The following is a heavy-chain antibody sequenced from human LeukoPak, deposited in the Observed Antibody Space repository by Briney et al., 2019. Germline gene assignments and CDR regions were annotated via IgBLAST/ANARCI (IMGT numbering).Heavy chain of an antibody. V-gene: IGHV4-4*07. J-gene: IGHJ4*02. CDR3: ARGGWYDFWSGYTFGY. CDR1: GGSITNYY. CDR2: INSRGMT. D-gene: IGHD3-3*01. Sequence: SETLSLTCTVSGGSITNYYLNWVRQPAGKGLEWIGRINSRGMTNYKSSLKSRVTISVDTSKNQFSLKLSSVTAADTAVYYCARGGWYDFWSGYTFGYWGQGTLVTVSS.